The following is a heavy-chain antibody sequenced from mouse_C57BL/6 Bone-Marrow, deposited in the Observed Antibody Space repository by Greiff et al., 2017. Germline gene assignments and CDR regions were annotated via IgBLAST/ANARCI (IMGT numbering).Heavy chain of an antibody. Sequence: VQLQQPGAELVRPGSSVKLSCKASGYTFTSYWMHWVKQRPIQGLEWIGNIDPSDSETHYNQKFKDKATLTVDKSSSTAYMQRSSLTSEDSAVYYCAQLTGTPFAYWGQGTLVTVSA. CDR3: AQLTGTPFAY. CDR2: IDPSDSET. CDR1: GYTFTSYW. V-gene: IGHV1-52*01. D-gene: IGHD4-1*01. J-gene: IGHJ3*01.